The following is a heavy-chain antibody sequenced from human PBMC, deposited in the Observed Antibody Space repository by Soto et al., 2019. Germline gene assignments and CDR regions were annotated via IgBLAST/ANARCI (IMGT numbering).Heavy chain of an antibody. CDR1: GFTFTTFG. CDR2: ISNDGSNK. Sequence: QVQLVESGGGVVQPGRSLRLSCAASGFTFTTFGMHWVRQAPGKGLEWVAVISNDGSNKFYADSVKGRFTISRDNSKNTLYLHMNSLRAEDTAVYYCASHSSGWYEGNFDYWGQGTLVTVSS. V-gene: IGHV3-30*03. CDR3: ASHSSGWYEGNFDY. D-gene: IGHD6-19*01. J-gene: IGHJ4*02.